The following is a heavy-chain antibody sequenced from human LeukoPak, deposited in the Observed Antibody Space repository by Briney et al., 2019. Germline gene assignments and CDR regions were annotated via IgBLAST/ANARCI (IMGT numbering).Heavy chain of an antibody. J-gene: IGHJ4*02. Sequence: GGSLRLSCLTSGFTLSTNAMSWVRQAPGKGLEWVSGISGSGVSTYYADSVKGRFTISRDNSRNSLYLQMNSLRAEDTAVYYCAKSLPWGGGDYVPFDYWGQGTLATVSS. D-gene: IGHD4-17*01. CDR3: AKSLPWGGGDYVPFDY. V-gene: IGHV3-23*01. CDR1: GFTLSTNA. CDR2: ISGSGVST.